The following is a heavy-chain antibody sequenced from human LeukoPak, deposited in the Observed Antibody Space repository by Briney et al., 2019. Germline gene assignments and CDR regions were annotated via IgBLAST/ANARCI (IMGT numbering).Heavy chain of an antibody. V-gene: IGHV1-69*13. J-gene: IGHJ5*02. CDR3: ARVPDCSGGSCSRYNWFAP. Sequence: SVKVSCKASGGTFSSYAISWVRQAPGQGLEWMGGIIPIFGTANYAQKFQGRVTLTADESTSTAYMELSSLRSEDTAVYYCARVPDCSGGSCSRYNWFAPCGQGTLVTVSS. CDR1: GGTFSSYA. D-gene: IGHD2-15*01. CDR2: IIPIFGTA.